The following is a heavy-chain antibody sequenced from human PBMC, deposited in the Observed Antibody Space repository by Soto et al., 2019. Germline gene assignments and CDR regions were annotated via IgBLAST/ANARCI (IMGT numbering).Heavy chain of an antibody. Sequence: GGSLRLSCAASGFTFSSYEINWVRQAPGKGLEWVLYISSSGNTIYYADSVKGRFTSSRDNAKNSLYLQMNSLGAEDTAVYYCASGYSYGYHFDLWGQGTLVTVS. D-gene: IGHD5-18*01. CDR3: ASGYSYGYHFDL. J-gene: IGHJ4*02. CDR1: GFTFSSYE. V-gene: IGHV3-48*03. CDR2: ISSSGNTI.